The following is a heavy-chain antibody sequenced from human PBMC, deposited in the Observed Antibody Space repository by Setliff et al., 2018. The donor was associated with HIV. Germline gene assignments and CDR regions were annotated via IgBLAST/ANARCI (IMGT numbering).Heavy chain of an antibody. V-gene: IGHV4-38-2*02. D-gene: IGHD3-22*01. CDR3: ARHAWHYDRAGYFIDY. Sequence: SQTLSLTCSVSGYFISNGYYWGWIRQPPGKGLEWVGTIYQNGNTYYSPSLESRVSVSMDMSRNQFSVKLNSATAADTAVYYCARHAWHYDRAGYFIDYWGQGKLVTVSS. CDR2: IYQNGNT. J-gene: IGHJ4*02. CDR1: GYFISNGYY.